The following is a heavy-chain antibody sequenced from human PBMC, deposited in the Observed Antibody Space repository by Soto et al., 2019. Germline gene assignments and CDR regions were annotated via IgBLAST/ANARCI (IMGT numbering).Heavy chain of an antibody. CDR3: ARDYSDYGDSLRGPWSGGYYYMDV. Sequence: VKVSCKASGYTFTSYYMHWVRQAPGQGLEWMGIINPSGGSTSYAQKFQGRVTMTRDTSTSTVYMELSSLRSEDTAVYYCARDYSDYGDSLRGPWSGGYYYMDVWGKGTTVTVSS. CDR1: GYTFTSYY. J-gene: IGHJ6*03. V-gene: IGHV1-46*03. CDR2: INPSGGST. D-gene: IGHD4-17*01.